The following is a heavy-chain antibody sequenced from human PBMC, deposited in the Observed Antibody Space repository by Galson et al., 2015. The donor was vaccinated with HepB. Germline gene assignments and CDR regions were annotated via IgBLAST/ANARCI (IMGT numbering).Heavy chain of an antibody. D-gene: IGHD2-2*01. CDR3: ATRLRVSSWFSFDS. Sequence: SLRLSCAVSGFTLRNYVMNWVRQAPGKEPEWVAAISGDGDTTHYATSVKGRFTISRDNSKSTLYLQMNSLGGEDTAVYYCATRLRVSSWFSFDSWGQGTLVTVSA. J-gene: IGHJ4*02. CDR2: ISGDGDTT. CDR1: GFTLRNYV. V-gene: IGHV3-23*01.